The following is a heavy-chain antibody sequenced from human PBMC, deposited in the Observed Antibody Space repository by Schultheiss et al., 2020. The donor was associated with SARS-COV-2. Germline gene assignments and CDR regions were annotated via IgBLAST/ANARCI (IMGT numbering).Heavy chain of an antibody. CDR2: IYYSGST. CDR1: GGSISSYY. CDR3: ARHRSSGWHVGY. V-gene: IGHV4-59*05. Sequence: SETLSLTCTVSGGSISSYYWSWIRQPPGKGLEWIGSIYYSGSTYYNPSLKSRVTISVDTSKNQFSLKLSSVTAADTAVYYCARHRSSGWHVGYWGQGTLVTVSS. J-gene: IGHJ4*02. D-gene: IGHD6-19*01.